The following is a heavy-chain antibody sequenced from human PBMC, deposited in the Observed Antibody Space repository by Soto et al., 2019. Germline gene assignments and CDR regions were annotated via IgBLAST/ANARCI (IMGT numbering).Heavy chain of an antibody. V-gene: IGHV4-4*07. D-gene: IGHD2-15*01. CDR2: IYTSGST. Sequence: SETLSLTCTVSGGSISSYYWSWIRQPAGKGLEWIGRIYTSGSTNYNPSLKSRVTMSVDTSKNQFSLKLSSVTAADTAVYYCARESRVVVAASPSFDYWGQGTLVT. CDR3: ARESRVVVAASPSFDY. J-gene: IGHJ4*02. CDR1: GGSISSYY.